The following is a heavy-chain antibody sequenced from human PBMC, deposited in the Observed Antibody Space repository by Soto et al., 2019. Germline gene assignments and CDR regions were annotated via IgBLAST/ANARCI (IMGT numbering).Heavy chain of an antibody. D-gene: IGHD6-19*01. CDR1: GFTFSSYG. CDR3: AKPLAGYSSGWFRGAFDI. Sequence: QVQLVESGGGVVQPGRSLRLSCAASGFTFSSYGMHWVRQAPGKGLEWVAVISYDGSNKYYADSVKGRFTISRDNSKNTLYLQMNSLRAEDTAAYYCAKPLAGYSSGWFRGAFDIWGQGTMVTVSS. V-gene: IGHV3-30*18. CDR2: ISYDGSNK. J-gene: IGHJ3*02.